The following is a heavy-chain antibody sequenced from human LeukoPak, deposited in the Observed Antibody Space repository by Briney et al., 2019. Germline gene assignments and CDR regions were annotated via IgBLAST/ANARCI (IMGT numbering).Heavy chain of an antibody. CDR2: IIPILGIA. CDR1: GGTFSSYA. J-gene: IGHJ4*02. CDR3: ARDRGSYYDSSGYQTTDY. Sequence: ASVKVSCKASGGTFSSYAISWVRQAPGQGLEWMGRIIPILGIANYAQKFQGRVTITADKSTSTAYMELGSLRSEDTAVYYCARDRGSYYDSSGYQTTDYWGQGTLVTISS. V-gene: IGHV1-69*04. D-gene: IGHD3-22*01.